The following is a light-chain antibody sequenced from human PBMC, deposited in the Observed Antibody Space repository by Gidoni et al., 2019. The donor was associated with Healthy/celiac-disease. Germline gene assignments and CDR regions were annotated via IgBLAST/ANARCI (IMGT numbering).Light chain of an antibody. CDR2: DAS. Sequence: DIQITQPPSSLSASVGDRVTITCQASQDISNYLNWYQQKPGKAPKLLIYDASNLETGVPSRFSGSGSGTDFTFTISSLQPEDIATYYCQQYDNLPLTFGGXTKVEIK. J-gene: IGKJ4*01. CDR1: QDISNY. CDR3: QQYDNLPLT. V-gene: IGKV1-33*01.